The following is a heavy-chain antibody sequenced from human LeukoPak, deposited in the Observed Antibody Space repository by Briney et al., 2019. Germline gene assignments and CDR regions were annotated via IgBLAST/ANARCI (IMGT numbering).Heavy chain of an antibody. CDR2: IYYSGST. J-gene: IGHJ3*02. Sequence: SETLSLTCTVSGGSISSYYWSWIRQPPGKGLEWIGYIYYSGSTNYNPSLKSRVTISVDTSKNQFSLKLSSVTAADTAVYYCARAPGVVPAAIARRADAFDIWGQGTMVTVSS. D-gene: IGHD2-2*02. V-gene: IGHV4-59*01. CDR1: GGSISSYY. CDR3: ARAPGVVPAAIARRADAFDI.